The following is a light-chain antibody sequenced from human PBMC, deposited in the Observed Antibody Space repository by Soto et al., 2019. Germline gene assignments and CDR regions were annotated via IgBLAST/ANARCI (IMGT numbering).Light chain of an antibody. V-gene: IGLV2-8*01. J-gene: IGLJ2*01. CDR3: RSYAGSNTVV. CDR1: SSDVGGYNC. CDR2: EVT. Sequence: QSALTQPPSASGSPGQSVTISCTGTSSDVGGYNCVSWYQQHPGKAPKLMIYEVTRRPPGVPDRFSGSKSGNTASLTVSGLQAEDEADYYCRSYAGSNTVVFGGGTKLTVL.